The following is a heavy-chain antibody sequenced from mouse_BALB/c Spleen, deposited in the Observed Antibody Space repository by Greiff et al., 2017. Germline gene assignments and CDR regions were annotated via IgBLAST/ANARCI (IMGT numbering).Heavy chain of an antibody. V-gene: IGHV3-2*02. CDR3: AVRDFAY. Sequence: DVKLQESGPGLVKPSQSLSLTCTVTGYSITSDYAWNWIRQFPGNKLEWMGYISYSGSTSYNPSLKSRISITRDTSKNQFFLQLNSVTTEDTATYYCAVRDFAYWGQGTLVTVSA. J-gene: IGHJ3*01. CDR1: GYSITSDYA. CDR2: ISYSGST.